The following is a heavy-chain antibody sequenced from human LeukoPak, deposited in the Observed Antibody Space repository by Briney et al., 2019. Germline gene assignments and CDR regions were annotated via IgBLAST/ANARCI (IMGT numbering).Heavy chain of an antibody. D-gene: IGHD6-13*01. Sequence: GGTLRLSCAASGFTFSSYGMSWVRQAPGKGLEWVSAISGSGGSTDYADSVKGRFTISRDNSKNTVSLQMNSLRPEDTAVYYCARVYGSSWSVNLMKGHFEYWGQGTLVTVSS. CDR2: ISGSGGST. V-gene: IGHV3-23*01. J-gene: IGHJ4*02. CDR1: GFTFSSYG. CDR3: ARVYGSSWSVNLMKGHFEY.